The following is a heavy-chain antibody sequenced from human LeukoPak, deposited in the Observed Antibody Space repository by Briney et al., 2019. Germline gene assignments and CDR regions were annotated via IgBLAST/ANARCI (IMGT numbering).Heavy chain of an antibody. J-gene: IGHJ3*02. CDR2: ISSSGSTI. Sequence: GGSLRLSCAASGFTFSDYYMSWIRQAPGKGLEWVSYISSSGSTIYYADSVKGRFTISRDNAKNSLYLQMNSLRAEDTAVYHCARLGNYYDSSGLDAFDIWGQGTMVTVSS. V-gene: IGHV3-11*01. CDR1: GFTFSDYY. D-gene: IGHD3-22*01. CDR3: ARLGNYYDSSGLDAFDI.